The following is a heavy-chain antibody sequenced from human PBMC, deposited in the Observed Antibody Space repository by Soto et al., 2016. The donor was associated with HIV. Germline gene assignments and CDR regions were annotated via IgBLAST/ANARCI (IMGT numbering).Heavy chain of an antibody. CDR2: IIPIRGIT. V-gene: IGHV1-69*10. Sequence: QVQLVQSGAEVKKPGSSVNVSCKASGGTFSTYTLSWVRQAPGQGLEWMGDIIPIRGITDYAQRFQGRVTITADKSTGTAYMELSSLRSEDTAVYYCARDYYDSSGYLRNWGQGTLVTVSS. J-gene: IGHJ4*02. D-gene: IGHD3-22*01. CDR3: ARDYYDSSGYLRN. CDR1: GGTFSTYT.